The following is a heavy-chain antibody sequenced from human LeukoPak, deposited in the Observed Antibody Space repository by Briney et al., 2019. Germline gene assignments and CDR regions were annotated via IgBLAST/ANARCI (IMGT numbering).Heavy chain of an antibody. CDR3: AKYCSPNTCRGDWFAP. D-gene: IGHD2-15*01. J-gene: IGHJ5*02. CDR1: GYSFTNYG. Sequence: ASVTVSCKASGYSFTNYGITWVRQAPGQGLEWMGWISTYNNNTNYLQKLQGTVTMTTDTSKSTAYLELRTLRSDDPAVYYCAKYCSPNTCRGDWFAPWGEESLVAVSS. V-gene: IGHV1-18*01. CDR2: ISTYNNNT.